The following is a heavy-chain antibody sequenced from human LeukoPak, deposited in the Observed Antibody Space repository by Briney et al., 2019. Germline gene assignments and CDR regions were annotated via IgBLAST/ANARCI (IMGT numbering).Heavy chain of an antibody. CDR2: IHYSGST. Sequence: SETLSLTCIVSGGSISSSNYFWSWMRHAPGKVLEWIGNIHYSGSTYYHSSLKSRVTISVDKSKNQFSLRLTSVTAADTAVYYCARDVYCSSTSCQDDYWGQGTLVTVSS. V-gene: IGHV4-39*07. CDR1: GGSISSSNYF. D-gene: IGHD2-2*01. CDR3: ARDVYCSSTSCQDDY. J-gene: IGHJ4*02.